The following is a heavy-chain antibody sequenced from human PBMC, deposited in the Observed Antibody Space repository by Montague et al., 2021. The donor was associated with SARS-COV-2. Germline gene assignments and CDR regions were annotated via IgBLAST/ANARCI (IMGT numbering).Heavy chain of an antibody. CDR1: GGSISNYH. J-gene: IGHJ6*02. Sequence: SETLSLTCTVSGGSISNYHWSWIRQPPGRGLEWIGYIYYSGSTDYSPSFKSRVTISLDTSKNQFSLKVTSVTAADTAVYYCARGGGYYNYGLDVWGPGTTVTFSS. V-gene: IGHV4-59*01. CDR2: IYYSGST. D-gene: IGHD3-22*01. CDR3: ARGGGYYNYGLDV.